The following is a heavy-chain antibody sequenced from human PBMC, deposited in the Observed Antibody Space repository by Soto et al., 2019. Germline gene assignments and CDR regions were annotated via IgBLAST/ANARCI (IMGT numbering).Heavy chain of an antibody. V-gene: IGHV4-31*03. CDR2: IHYRGST. J-gene: IGHJ6*02. Sequence: SETLSLTCRLSGGSITGAYYWNWIRQHPGKGLEWIGSIHYRGSTYYNPSLKTRITISLDRSNNQFSLNLSSVTAADTAVYYCARVRDSFGLDVWGQGTTVTVSS. CDR1: GGSITGAYY. D-gene: IGHD2-15*01. CDR3: ARVRDSFGLDV.